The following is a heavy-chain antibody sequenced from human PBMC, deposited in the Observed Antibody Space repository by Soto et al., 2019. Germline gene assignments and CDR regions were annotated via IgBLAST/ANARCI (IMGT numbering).Heavy chain of an antibody. J-gene: IGHJ4*02. D-gene: IGHD2-2*01. Sequence: ETLSLTCTVSGDSISSYYWSWIRQPPGKGLEWIGYIYYSGSTNYNPSLKSRVTISVDTSKNQFSLKLSSVTAADTAVYYCARGYCSSTSCYAYRFDYWGQGTLVTVSS. V-gene: IGHV4-59*01. CDR2: IYYSGST. CDR1: GDSISSYY. CDR3: ARGYCSSTSCYAYRFDY.